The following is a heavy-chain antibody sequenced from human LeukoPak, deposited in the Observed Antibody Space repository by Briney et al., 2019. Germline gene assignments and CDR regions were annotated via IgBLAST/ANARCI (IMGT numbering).Heavy chain of an antibody. D-gene: IGHD2-15*01. J-gene: IGHJ5*02. V-gene: IGHV3-11*06. Sequence: GGSLRLSCAASGFTFSDYYMSWVRQAPGKGLEWVSYISRSSSYTNYADSVKGRFTISRDNAKNSLYLQMNSLRDDDPAVYYCARDGAAYCSGGSCYLNWFDPWGQGTLVTVSS. CDR1: GFTFSDYY. CDR2: ISRSSSYT. CDR3: ARDGAAYCSGGSCYLNWFDP.